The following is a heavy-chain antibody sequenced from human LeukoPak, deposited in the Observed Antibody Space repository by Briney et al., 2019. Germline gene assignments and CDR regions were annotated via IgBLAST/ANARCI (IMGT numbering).Heavy chain of an antibody. CDR1: GGSISSYY. J-gene: IGHJ5*02. Sequence: PSETLSLTCTVSGGSISSYYWSWLRQPPGKGLEWIGYIYYSGSTNYNPSLKSRVTISVDTSKNQFSLKLSSVTAADTAVYYCAGVVYSYGFVNWFGPWGQGTLVTVSS. CDR2: IYYSGST. V-gene: IGHV4-59*01. D-gene: IGHD5-18*01. CDR3: AGVVYSYGFVNWFGP.